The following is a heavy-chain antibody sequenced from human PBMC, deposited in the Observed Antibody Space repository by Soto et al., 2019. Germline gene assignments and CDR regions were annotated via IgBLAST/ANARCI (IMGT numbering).Heavy chain of an antibody. CDR1: VYTFTSYG. CDR3: ARDPFYVWGSYRQQGAFDI. J-gene: IGHJ3*02. D-gene: IGHD3-16*02. V-gene: IGHV1-18*04. CDR2: ISAYNGNT. Sequence: SVKVCCKASVYTFTSYGISWVRQAPGQGLEWMGWISAYNGNTNYAQKLQGRVTMTTDTSTSTAYMELRSLRSDDTAVYYFARDPFYVWGSYRQQGAFDIWGQGTMVTVSS.